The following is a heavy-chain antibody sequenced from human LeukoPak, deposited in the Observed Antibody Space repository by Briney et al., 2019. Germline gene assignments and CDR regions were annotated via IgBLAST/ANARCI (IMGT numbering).Heavy chain of an antibody. CDR2: MSYDGSEK. D-gene: IGHD3-22*01. V-gene: IGHV3-30*18. Sequence: PGKSLRLSCVASGFRFRNYGIHWVRQAPGKGLEWVAFMSYDGSEKFYVDSVQGRFTVSRDNSKNTLYLQMNSLRAEDTAVYYCAKGEAYYDSSGYLVDYWGQGTLVTVSS. CDR3: AKGEAYYDSSGYLVDY. CDR1: GFRFRNYG. J-gene: IGHJ4*02.